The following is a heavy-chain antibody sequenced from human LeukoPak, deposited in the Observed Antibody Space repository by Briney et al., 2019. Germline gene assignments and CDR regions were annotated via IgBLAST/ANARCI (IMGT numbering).Heavy chain of an antibody. CDR1: GFTFSDYY. CDR3: ARVPAYGDYFDY. Sequence: GGSLRLSCAASGFTFSDYYMSWIRQAPGKGQEWVSYISSSSSYTNYADSVKGRLTISRDNAKNSLYLQMNSLRAEDTAVYYCARVPAYGDYFDYWGQGTLVTVSS. V-gene: IGHV3-11*05. CDR2: ISSSSSYT. J-gene: IGHJ4*02. D-gene: IGHD4-17*01.